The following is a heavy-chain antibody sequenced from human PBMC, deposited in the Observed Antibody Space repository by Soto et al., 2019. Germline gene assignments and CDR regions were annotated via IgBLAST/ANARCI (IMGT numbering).Heavy chain of an antibody. D-gene: IGHD3-22*01. CDR1: GGSISNYY. CDR3: VRGDTNEVILAY. CDR2: IYYSGST. V-gene: IGHV4-59*01. J-gene: IGHJ4*02. Sequence: PSETLSLTCTVSGGSISNYYWSWIRQPPGKGLEWIGYIYYSGSTNYNPSLKSRVTISIDMSKNQFSLKVRSVTAADTAVYFCVRGDTNEVILAYWGQGALVTVSS.